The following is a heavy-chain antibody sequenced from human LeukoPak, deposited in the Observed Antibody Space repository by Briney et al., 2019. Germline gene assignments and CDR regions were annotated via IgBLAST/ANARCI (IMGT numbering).Heavy chain of an antibody. D-gene: IGHD5-18*01. J-gene: IGHJ4*02. CDR1: GITYSSYA. Sequence: GGSLRLSCAASGITYSSYAMSWVRQAPGKGLEWVSAISGGGGSTYYTDSVKGRFTISRDNSKNTLYLQMNSLKTEDTAVYYCTTDGYSYGYNFDYWGQGTLVTVSS. CDR3: TTDGYSYGYNFDY. CDR2: ISGGGGST. V-gene: IGHV3-23*01.